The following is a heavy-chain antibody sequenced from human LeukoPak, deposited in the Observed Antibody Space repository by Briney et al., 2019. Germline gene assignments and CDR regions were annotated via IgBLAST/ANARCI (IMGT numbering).Heavy chain of an antibody. D-gene: IGHD5-12*01. J-gene: IGHJ4*02. CDR3: ARGARGYRGYDFDY. V-gene: IGHV4-34*01. CDR2: INHSGST. CDR1: GGSFSGYY. Sequence: PSETLSLTCAVYGGSFSGYYWSWIRQPPGKGLEWIGEINHSGSTNYNPSLKSRVTISVDTSKNQFSLKLSSVTAADTAVYYCARGARGYRGYDFDYWGQGTLVTVSS.